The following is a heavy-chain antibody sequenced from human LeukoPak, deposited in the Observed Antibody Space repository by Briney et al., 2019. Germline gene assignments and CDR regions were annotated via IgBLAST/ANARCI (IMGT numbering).Heavy chain of an antibody. V-gene: IGHV4-34*01. D-gene: IGHD3-10*01. CDR2: INHSGST. J-gene: IGHJ4*02. CDR3: ARVGSRGFGY. CDR1: GGSFSGYY. Sequence: SETLSLPCAVYGGSFSGYYWSWIRQPPGKGLEWIGEINHSGSTNYNPSLKSRVTISVDTSKNQFSLKLSSVTAADTAVYYCARVGSRGFGYWGQGTLVTVSS.